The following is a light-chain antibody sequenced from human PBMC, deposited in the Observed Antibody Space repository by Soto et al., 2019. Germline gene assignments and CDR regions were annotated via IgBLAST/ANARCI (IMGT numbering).Light chain of an antibody. Sequence: QSVLTQPPSASGTPGQRVTISCSGSSSNIGSNTVNWYQQLPGTAPKLLIYSNNQRPSGVPDRFSGSKSGTSASLAISGLQSEDEADYYCAAWDYSRNGVVFGGGTKLTVL. V-gene: IGLV1-44*01. CDR3: AAWDYSRNGVV. J-gene: IGLJ2*01. CDR2: SNN. CDR1: SSNIGSNT.